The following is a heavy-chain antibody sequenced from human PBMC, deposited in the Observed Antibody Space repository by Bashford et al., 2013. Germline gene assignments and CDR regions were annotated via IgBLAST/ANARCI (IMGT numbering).Heavy chain of an antibody. J-gene: IGHJ5*02. D-gene: IGHD2-15*01. Sequence: WVRQAPGKGLEWVAVISNDESTKDYADPVKGRFTISRDTSKNTLYLQMNSLRAEDTAMYYCARGLSALVVAAPRFDPWGQGTLVTVSS. CDR3: ARGLSALVVAAPRFDP. CDR2: ISNDESTK. V-gene: IGHV3-30*03.